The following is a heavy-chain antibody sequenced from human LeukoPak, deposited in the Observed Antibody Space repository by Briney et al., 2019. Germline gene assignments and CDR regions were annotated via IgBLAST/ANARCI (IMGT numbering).Heavy chain of an antibody. J-gene: IGHJ6*03. CDR2: MYYSGST. CDR3: ARNYCGGDCYQLYYYYMDV. Sequence: SETLSLTCTVSSGSISSYYWSWIRQSPEKGLEWIGYMYYSGSTNYNPSLKSRVTISGDTSKNQFSLRLSSVTAADTAVYYCARNYCGGDCYQLYYYYMDVWGKGTTVTVSS. V-gene: IGHV4-59*01. CDR1: SGSISSYY. D-gene: IGHD2-21*01.